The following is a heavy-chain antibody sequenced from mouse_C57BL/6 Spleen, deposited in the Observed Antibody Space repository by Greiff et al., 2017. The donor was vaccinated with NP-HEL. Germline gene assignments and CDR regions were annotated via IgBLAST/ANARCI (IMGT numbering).Heavy chain of an antibody. CDR2: INPSSGYT. Sequence: VQLQQSGAELAKPGASVKLSCKASGYTFTSYWMHWVKQRPGQGLEWIGYINPSSGYTKYNQKFKDKATLTADKSSSKAYMQLSSLTYEDSAVYYCASNPARLGGDYAMDYWGQGTSVTVSS. CDR1: GYTFTSYW. V-gene: IGHV1-7*01. CDR3: ASNPARLGGDYAMDY. D-gene: IGHD3-3*01. J-gene: IGHJ4*01.